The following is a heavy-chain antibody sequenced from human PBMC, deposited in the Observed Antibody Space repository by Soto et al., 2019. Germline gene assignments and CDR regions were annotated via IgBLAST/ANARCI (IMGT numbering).Heavy chain of an antibody. D-gene: IGHD6-13*01. CDR3: ARDLTQQPFSYYYYYGMDV. Sequence: GGSLRLSCAASGFTFSSYGMHWVRQAPGKGLEWVAVISYDGSNKYYADSVKGRFTISRDNSKNTLYLQMNSLRAEDTAVYYCARDLTQQPFSYYYYYGMDVWGQGTTVTVSS. V-gene: IGHV3-30*03. CDR1: GFTFSSYG. CDR2: ISYDGSNK. J-gene: IGHJ6*02.